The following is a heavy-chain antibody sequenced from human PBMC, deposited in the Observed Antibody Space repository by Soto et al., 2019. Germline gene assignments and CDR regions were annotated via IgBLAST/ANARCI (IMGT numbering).Heavy chain of an antibody. CDR3: ASDDMDTTEFDY. D-gene: IGHD1-1*01. V-gene: IGHV3-30-3*01. CDR2: ISYDGSNK. CDR1: GFTFSSYA. Sequence: QVQLVESGGGVVQPGRSLRLSCAASGFTFSSYAMHWVRQAPGKGLEWVAVISYDGSNKYYADSVKGRFTISRDNSKNTRYLQMNSLRAEDTAVYDCASDDMDTTEFDYWGQGTLVTVSS. J-gene: IGHJ4*02.